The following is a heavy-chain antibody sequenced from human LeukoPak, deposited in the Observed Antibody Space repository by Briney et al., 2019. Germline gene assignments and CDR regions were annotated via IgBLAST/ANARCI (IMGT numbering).Heavy chain of an antibody. CDR2: ISGSGGST. V-gene: IGHV3-23*01. CDR1: GFTFSSYA. J-gene: IGHJ4*02. CDR3: AKGRGISAVTTPIDY. D-gene: IGHD4-17*01. Sequence: GALRLSCAASGFTFSSYAMSWVRQAPGKGLEWVSAISGSGGSTYYADSVKGRFTISRDNSKNTLYLQMNSLRAEDTAVYYCAKGRGISAVTTPIDYWGQGTLVTVSS.